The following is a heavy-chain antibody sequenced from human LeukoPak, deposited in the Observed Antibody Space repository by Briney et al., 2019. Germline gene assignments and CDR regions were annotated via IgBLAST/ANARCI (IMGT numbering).Heavy chain of an antibody. CDR1: GFTLSTYW. Sequence: GGSLRLSCAASGFTLSTYWMHWVRQAPGKGLVWVSNIYAHGTNTTYADSVKGRFTISRDSAKNTVFLQMNSLRAEDTAVYYCASSGNWGQGTLVTVSS. V-gene: IGHV3-74*01. CDR2: IYAHGTNT. J-gene: IGHJ4*02. D-gene: IGHD1-26*01. CDR3: ASSGN.